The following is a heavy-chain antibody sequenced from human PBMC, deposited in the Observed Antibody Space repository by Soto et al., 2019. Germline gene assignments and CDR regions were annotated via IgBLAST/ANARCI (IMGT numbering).Heavy chain of an antibody. CDR2: INHSGST. J-gene: IGHJ4*02. CDR3: ARIPRRYDYIWGSYRYTLNDY. Sequence: LETLSLTCAVYGGSFSGYYWSWIRQPPGKGLEWIGEINHSGSTNYNPSLKSRVTISVDTSKNQFSLKLSSVTAADTAVYYCARIPRRYDYIWGSYRYTLNDYWGQGTLVTVSS. V-gene: IGHV4-34*01. D-gene: IGHD3-16*02. CDR1: GGSFSGYY.